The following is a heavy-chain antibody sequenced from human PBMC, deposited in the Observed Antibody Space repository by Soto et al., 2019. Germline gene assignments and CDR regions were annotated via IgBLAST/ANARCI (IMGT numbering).Heavy chain of an antibody. V-gene: IGHV4-59*08. Sequence: PSETLSLTCTVSGGSISSYYCSWIRQPPGKGLEWIGYIYYSGSTNYNPSLKSRVTISVDTSKNQFSLKLSSVTAADTAVYYCWRSRGDEFDYRGQGTQVTVSS. CDR3: WRSRGDEFDY. J-gene: IGHJ4*02. CDR1: GGSISSYY. CDR2: IYYSGST. D-gene: IGHD2-21*02.